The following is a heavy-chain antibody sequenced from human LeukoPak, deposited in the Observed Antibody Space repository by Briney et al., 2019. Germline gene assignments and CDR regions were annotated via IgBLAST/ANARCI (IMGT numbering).Heavy chain of an antibody. J-gene: IGHJ4*02. V-gene: IGHV1-18*01. CDR1: GYTFTSYG. Sequence: ASVKVSCTASGYTFTSYGISWVRQAPGQGLEWMGWISAYNGNTNYAQKLQGRVTMTTDTSTSTAYMELRSLRSDDTAVYYCARDTPIAYYYDSSGFHYWGQGTLVTVSS. CDR2: ISAYNGNT. D-gene: IGHD3-22*01. CDR3: ARDTPIAYYYDSSGFHY.